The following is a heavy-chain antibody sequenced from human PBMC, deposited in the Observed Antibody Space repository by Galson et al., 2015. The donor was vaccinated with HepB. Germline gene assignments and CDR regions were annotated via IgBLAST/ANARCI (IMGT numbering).Heavy chain of an antibody. Sequence: QSGAEVKKPGESLRISCKGSGYSFTSCWISWVRQMPGKGLEWMGRIDPSDSYTNYSPSFQGQVTISADKSIGTAYLQWSSLKASDTAMYYCARPINSGIPLVAFDIWGQGTMVTVSS. CDR3: ARPINSGIPLVAFDI. V-gene: IGHV5-10-1*04. CDR1: GYSFTSCW. D-gene: IGHD1-26*01. J-gene: IGHJ3*02. CDR2: IDPSDSYT.